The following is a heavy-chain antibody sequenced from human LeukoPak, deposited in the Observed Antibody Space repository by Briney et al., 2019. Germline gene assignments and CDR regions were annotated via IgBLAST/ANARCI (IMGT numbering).Heavy chain of an antibody. CDR2: ISSSADKK. CDR1: GYTFRNYA. J-gene: IGHJ4*02. V-gene: IGHV3-23*01. D-gene: IGHD4-17*01. Sequence: PGGSLRLSCATSGYTFRNYAMMWVRQAPGKGLEWVSSISSSADKKYHADSVKGRFTISRDNSKNTLYLQMNRLRAEETTLYYCAKHTTWNTHYPIDYWGQGTLVTVSS. CDR3: AKHTTWNTHYPIDY.